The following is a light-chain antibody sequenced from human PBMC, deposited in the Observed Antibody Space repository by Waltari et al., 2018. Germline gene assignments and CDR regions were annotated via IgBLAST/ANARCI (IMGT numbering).Light chain of an antibody. V-gene: IGKV1-5*03. CDR1: QTINYW. CDR2: RES. Sequence: DIQMTQSPSTMSASVGDRVTITCRASQTINYWLAWYQKKPGKAPQLLIQRESVLQSGVPSRFIGSGSGTDFTLTISSLQADDFATYYCQQYETYSPYTFGQGTKVDLK. J-gene: IGKJ2*01. CDR3: QQYETYSPYT.